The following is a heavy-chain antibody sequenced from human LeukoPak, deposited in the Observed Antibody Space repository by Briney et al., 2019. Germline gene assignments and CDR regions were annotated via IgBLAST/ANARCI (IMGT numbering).Heavy chain of an antibody. CDR3: ARESSGYFY. Sequence: GGSLRLSCAASGFPFSTYSVNWVRQAPGKGLEWVSSISSASISKYYAASVKGRFTISRDNAKNSLFLQMNSLRAEDTAVYYCARESSGYFYWGQGTLVTVSS. D-gene: IGHD3-22*01. CDR2: ISSASISK. J-gene: IGHJ4*02. V-gene: IGHV3-21*01. CDR1: GFPFSTYS.